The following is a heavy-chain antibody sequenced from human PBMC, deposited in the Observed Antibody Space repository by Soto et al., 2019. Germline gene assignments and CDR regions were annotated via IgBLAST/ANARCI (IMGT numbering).Heavy chain of an antibody. CDR3: ARDRCSSTSCYVGHDAFDI. D-gene: IGHD2-2*01. Sequence: QVQLQESGPGLVKPSQTLSLTCTVSGGSISSGGYYWSWLRQHPGKGLEWIGYIYYSGSTYYNPSLTSRVTISVDTSKNQFSLKLSSVTAADTAVYYCARDRCSSTSCYVGHDAFDIWGQGTMVTVSS. CDR1: GGSISSGGYY. V-gene: IGHV4-31*03. CDR2: IYYSGST. J-gene: IGHJ3*02.